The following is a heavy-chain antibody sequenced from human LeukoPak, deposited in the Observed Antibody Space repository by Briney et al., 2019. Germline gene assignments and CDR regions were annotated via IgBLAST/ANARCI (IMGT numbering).Heavy chain of an antibody. J-gene: IGHJ4*02. D-gene: IGHD1-20*01. V-gene: IGHV1-2*02. CDR1: GYTFTGHY. Sequence: ASVKVSCKASGYTFTGHYLHWVRQVPGQGLEWMGWINPKNAGTNYAQKFQGRVTMARDTSISTVYMELSRLTSDDTAVYYCAREGITGDYWGQGTLVTVSS. CDR2: INPKNAGT. CDR3: AREGITGDY.